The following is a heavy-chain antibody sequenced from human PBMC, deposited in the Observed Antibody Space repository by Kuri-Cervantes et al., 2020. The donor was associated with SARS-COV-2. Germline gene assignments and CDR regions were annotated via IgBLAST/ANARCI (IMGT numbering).Heavy chain of an antibody. J-gene: IGHJ4*02. CDR2: ISYDGSNK. V-gene: IGHV3-30-3*01. Sequence: LSLTSAPSRFTFSSYAMHWVRQAPGKGLEWLAVISYDGSNKYYADTVKCRFTIARDNSKHTLYLQMNCLIAEETAVYYCARSYYDYIWGSYRPEALDYWGQGTLVTVSS. D-gene: IGHD3-16*02. CDR3: ARSYYDYIWGSYRPEALDY. CDR1: RFTFSSYA.